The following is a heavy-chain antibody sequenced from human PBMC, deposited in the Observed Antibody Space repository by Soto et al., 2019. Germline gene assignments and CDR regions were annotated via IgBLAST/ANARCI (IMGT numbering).Heavy chain of an antibody. CDR3: AHSLHPVTKGFDI. Sequence: GPTLVKPTQTLTLTWIFAGFSLSTSVVGVGWIRQPPGKALEWLALIYWDDDKRYSPSLKSRLTITKDTSKNQVVLTMTNMDPVDTATYYCAHSLHPVTKGFDICGQGTMVIVS. J-gene: IGHJ3*02. CDR2: IYWDDDK. CDR1: GFSLSTSVVG. V-gene: IGHV2-5*02. D-gene: IGHD4-17*01.